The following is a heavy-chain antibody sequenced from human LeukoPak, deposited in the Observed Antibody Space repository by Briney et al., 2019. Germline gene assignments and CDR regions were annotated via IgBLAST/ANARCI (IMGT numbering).Heavy chain of an antibody. CDR2: IRSKANSYAT. CDR1: GFTFSGSA. J-gene: IGHJ5*02. Sequence: GGSLKLSCAASGFTFSGSAMHWVRQASGKGLEWVGRIRSKANSYATAYAASVKGRFTISRDDSKNTAYLQMNSLKTEDTAVYYCTRLMAGFDPWGQGTLVTVSS. CDR3: TRLMAGFDP. D-gene: IGHD2-8*01. V-gene: IGHV3-73*01.